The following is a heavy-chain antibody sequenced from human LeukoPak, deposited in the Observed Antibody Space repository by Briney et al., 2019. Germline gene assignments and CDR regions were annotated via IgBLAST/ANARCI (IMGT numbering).Heavy chain of an antibody. D-gene: IGHD6-19*01. J-gene: IGHJ4*02. Sequence: PGGSLRLSCAASGFTVSSNYMSWVRQAPGKGLEWVSVIYSGGSTYYADSVKGRFTISRDNSKNTLYLQMNSLRAEDTAVYYCAKDTYSSGWYSSFDYWGQGTLVTVSS. CDR2: IYSGGST. CDR1: GFTVSSNY. V-gene: IGHV3-53*01. CDR3: AKDTYSSGWYSSFDY.